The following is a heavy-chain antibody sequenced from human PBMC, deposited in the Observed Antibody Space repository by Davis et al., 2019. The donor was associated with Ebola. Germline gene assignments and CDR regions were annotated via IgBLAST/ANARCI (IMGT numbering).Heavy chain of an antibody. CDR3: ARGGGFGGYGMDV. D-gene: IGHD3-10*01. CDR1: GGSFSGYY. J-gene: IGHJ6*02. V-gene: IGHV4-34*01. CDR2: INYSGST. Sequence: MPSETLSLTCAVSGGSFSGYYWTWIRQPPGKGLEWIGEINYSGSTNYNPTLKSRVTISVDTPTKRFPLKLSSVTAADTAVYYCARGGGFGGYGMDVWGQGTTVTVSS.